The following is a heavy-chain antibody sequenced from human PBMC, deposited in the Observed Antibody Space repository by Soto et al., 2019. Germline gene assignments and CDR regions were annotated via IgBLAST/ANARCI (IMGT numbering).Heavy chain of an antibody. Sequence: EVQLVESGGGLVQPGGSLRLSCVASGFTFSSYSMNWVRQAPGKGLEWVSYISSSSSTIYYADSVKGRFTISTDNAKNSRYLQMNSLRAEDTAVYYCARVTMYCSGGSCWYYYYMDVWGKGTTVTVSS. CDR3: ARVTMYCSGGSCWYYYYMDV. D-gene: IGHD2-15*01. J-gene: IGHJ6*03. V-gene: IGHV3-48*01. CDR1: GFTFSSYS. CDR2: ISSSSSTI.